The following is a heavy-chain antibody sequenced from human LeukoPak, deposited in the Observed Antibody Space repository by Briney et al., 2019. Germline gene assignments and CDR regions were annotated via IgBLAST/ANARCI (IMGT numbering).Heavy chain of an antibody. J-gene: IGHJ4*02. CDR2: ISGNEVST. Sequence: PSETLSLTCAVSGGSISSGGYSWSWVRQAPGKGLEWVSAISGNEVSTYYADSVKGRFTISRDNSKNTLYLQMNSLRAEDTALYYCAKDLSGGSSFDYWGQGTLVTVSS. CDR1: GGSISSGGYS. V-gene: IGHV3-23*01. D-gene: IGHD1-26*01. CDR3: AKDLSGGSSFDY.